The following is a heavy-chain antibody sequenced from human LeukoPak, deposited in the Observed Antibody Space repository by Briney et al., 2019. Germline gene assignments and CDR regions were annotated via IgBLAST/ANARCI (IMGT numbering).Heavy chain of an antibody. D-gene: IGHD2-15*01. CDR3: ARDCSGGSCYDGVDY. V-gene: IGHV1-18*01. CDR2: ISGYNGNI. J-gene: IGHJ4*02. Sequence: ASVKVSCKASGYTFTRYGISWVRQAPGQGLEWMGWISGYNGNIKYAQKFQGRATMTTDTSTTTAYMELRSLRSDDTAVYYCARDCSGGSCYDGVDYWGQGTLVTVSS. CDR1: GYTFTRYG.